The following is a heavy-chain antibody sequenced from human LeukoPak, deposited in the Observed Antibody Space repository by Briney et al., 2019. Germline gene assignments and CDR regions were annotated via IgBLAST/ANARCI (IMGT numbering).Heavy chain of an antibody. CDR1: GYTFTGYY. D-gene: IGHD4-11*01. Sequence: ASVKVSCKASGYTFTGYYMHWVRQAPGQGLEWMGWINPNSGGTNYAQKFQGRVTMTRDTSISTAYMELSRLKSDDTAVYYCARYPTVTAFDYWGQGTLVNGSS. CDR3: ARYPTVTAFDY. V-gene: IGHV1-2*02. CDR2: INPNSGGT. J-gene: IGHJ4*02.